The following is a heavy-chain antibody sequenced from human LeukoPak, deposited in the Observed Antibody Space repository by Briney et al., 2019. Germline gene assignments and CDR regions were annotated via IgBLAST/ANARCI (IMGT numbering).Heavy chain of an antibody. J-gene: IGHJ4*02. V-gene: IGHV3-15*01. CDR2: IKSKSDAETT. CDR1: GFTFTNVW. Sequence: GGSLRLSCAASGFTFTNVWMSWGRQTQWKGLEWVGRIKSKSDAETTDYAAPVKGRFTISRDDAKTMVYLQMNSLKSEDTAVYYCTTDRGSVWGQGALFTASS. CDR3: TTDRGSV.